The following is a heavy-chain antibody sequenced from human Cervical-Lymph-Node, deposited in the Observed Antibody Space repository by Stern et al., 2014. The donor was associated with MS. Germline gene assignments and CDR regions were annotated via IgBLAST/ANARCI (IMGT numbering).Heavy chain of an antibody. J-gene: IGHJ6*02. D-gene: IGHD4-17*01. CDR3: ARFPTVRYGMDV. V-gene: IGHV4-59*08. Sequence: VQLVESGPGLVKASETLSLTCSVSGGSISFYYWNWMRQPPGKGLEWIGYIYYTGTTHYNPSLNSRVPMSVDKSKNQVSLKLTFWTAADTAVYYCARFPTVRYGMDVWGQGTAVAVSS. CDR2: IYYTGTT. CDR1: GGSISFYY.